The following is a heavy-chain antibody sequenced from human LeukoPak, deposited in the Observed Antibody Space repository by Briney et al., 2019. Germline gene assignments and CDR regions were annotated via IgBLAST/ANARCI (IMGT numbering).Heavy chain of an antibody. CDR2: ISGSGGST. Sequence: GGSLRLSCAASGYTFSSYAMSWVRQAPGKGLEWVSAISGSGGSTYHADSVKGRFTISRDNSKNTLYLQMNSLRAEDTAVYYCAKGPHYYYGSVSSFDYWGQGTLVTVSS. CDR1: GYTFSSYA. CDR3: AKGPHYYYGSVSSFDY. D-gene: IGHD3-10*01. V-gene: IGHV3-23*01. J-gene: IGHJ4*02.